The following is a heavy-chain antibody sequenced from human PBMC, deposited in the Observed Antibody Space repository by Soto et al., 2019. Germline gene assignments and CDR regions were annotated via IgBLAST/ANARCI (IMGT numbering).Heavy chain of an antibody. Sequence: QLQLQESGPGLVKPSETLSLTCTVSGGSISSSSYYWGWIRQPPGKGLEWIGSIYYSGSTYYNPSLKSRVTISVDTSTNQFSLKLSSVTAADTAVYYCARVIVVVAANWFDPWGQGTLVTVSS. CDR2: IYYSGST. J-gene: IGHJ5*02. D-gene: IGHD2-15*01. CDR3: ARVIVVVAANWFDP. CDR1: GGSISSSSYY. V-gene: IGHV4-39*01.